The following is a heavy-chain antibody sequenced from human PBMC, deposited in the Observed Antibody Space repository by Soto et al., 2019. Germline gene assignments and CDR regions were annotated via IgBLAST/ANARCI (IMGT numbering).Heavy chain of an antibody. D-gene: IGHD3-10*01. V-gene: IGHV4-61*01. CDR1: GGSVSSGSYY. J-gene: IGHJ3*02. Sequence: ASEALSLTCTVYGGSVSSGSYYWSWIRQPPGKGLEWIGYIYYSGSTNYNPSLKSRVTISVDTSKNQFSLKLSSVTAADTAVYYCARFSSGEDAFDIWGQGTMVTVSS. CDR3: ARFSSGEDAFDI. CDR2: IYYSGST.